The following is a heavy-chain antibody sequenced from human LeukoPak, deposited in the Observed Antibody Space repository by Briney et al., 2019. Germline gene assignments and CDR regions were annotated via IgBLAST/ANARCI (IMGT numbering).Heavy chain of an antibody. CDR1: GGSFSGYY. Sequence: PSETLSLTCAVYGGSFSGYYWSWIRQPPGKGLEWIGEINHSGSTNYNPSLKSRVTISVDTSKNQFSLKLSSVTATDTAVYYCARRRLDYYYMDVWGKGTTVTVSS. J-gene: IGHJ6*03. CDR3: ARRRLDYYYMDV. CDR2: INHSGST. D-gene: IGHD3-22*01. V-gene: IGHV4-34*01.